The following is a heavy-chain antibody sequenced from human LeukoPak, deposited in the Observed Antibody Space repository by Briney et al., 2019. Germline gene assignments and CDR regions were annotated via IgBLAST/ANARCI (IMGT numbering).Heavy chain of an antibody. D-gene: IGHD6-19*01. V-gene: IGHV3-23*01. J-gene: IGHJ4*02. Sequence: TGGSLRLSCAASGFTFSSYAMSWVRQAPGKGLEWVSAISGSGGSTYYADSVKGRFTISRDNSKNTLYLQMNSLRAEDTAVYYCAKLDSHLFWQWLDWGQGTLVTVSS. CDR2: ISGSGGST. CDR3: AKLDSHLFWQWLD. CDR1: GFTFSSYA.